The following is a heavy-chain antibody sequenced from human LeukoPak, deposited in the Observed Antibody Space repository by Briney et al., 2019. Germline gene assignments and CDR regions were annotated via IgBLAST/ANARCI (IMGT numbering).Heavy chain of an antibody. CDR2: ISSSGSTK. D-gene: IGHD1/OR15-1a*01. V-gene: IGHV3-48*03. J-gene: IGHJ3*02. CDR1: GFTFSSYE. Sequence: PGGSLRLSCAASGFTFSSYEMNWVRQAPGKGLEWVSYISSSGSTKYYADSVKGRFTISRDTAKNSLYLQMNSLRAEDTALYYCARENTEDAFDIWGQGTMVIVSS. CDR3: ARENTEDAFDI.